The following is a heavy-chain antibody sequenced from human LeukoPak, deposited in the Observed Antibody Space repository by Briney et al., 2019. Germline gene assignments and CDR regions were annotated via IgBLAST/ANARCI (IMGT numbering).Heavy chain of an antibody. CDR2: IYYSGST. CDR3: ARGSQVVVNAFDI. J-gene: IGHJ3*02. CDR1: GGSISSYY. Sequence: SETLSLTCTVSGGSISSYYWSWIRQPPGKGLEWIGYIYYSGSTNYNPSLKSRVTISVDTSKNQLSLKLSSVTAADTAVYYCARGSQVVVNAFDIWGQGTMVTVSS. V-gene: IGHV4-59*01. D-gene: IGHD3-22*01.